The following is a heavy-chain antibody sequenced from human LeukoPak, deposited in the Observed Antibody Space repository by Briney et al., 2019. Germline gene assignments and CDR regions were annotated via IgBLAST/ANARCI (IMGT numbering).Heavy chain of an antibody. Sequence: GGSLRLSCAASGFTFSSYGMHWVRQAPGKGLDWVAFIRFDGSNKYYADSVKGRFTISRDNSKNTVHLQMNSLRAEDTAVYYCSRNPGDYDSSGYYDYWGQGTLVTVSS. CDR2: IRFDGSNK. CDR3: SRNPGDYDSSGYYDY. D-gene: IGHD3-22*01. V-gene: IGHV3-30*02. J-gene: IGHJ4*02. CDR1: GFTFSSYG.